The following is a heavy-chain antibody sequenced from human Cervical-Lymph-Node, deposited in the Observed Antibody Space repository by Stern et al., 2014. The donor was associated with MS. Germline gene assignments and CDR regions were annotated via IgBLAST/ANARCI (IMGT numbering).Heavy chain of an antibody. J-gene: IGHJ5*02. CDR1: GGSISSYY. CDR2: IYYSGST. V-gene: IGHV4-59*01. CDR3: ARDRGNWFDP. Sequence: QLQLQESGPGLVKPSETLSLTCTVSGGSISSYYWSWIRQPPGKGLEWIGYIYYSGSTNYNPSLKSRVTISVDTSKNQFSLKLSSVTAADTAVYYCARDRGNWFDPWGQGTLVTVSS.